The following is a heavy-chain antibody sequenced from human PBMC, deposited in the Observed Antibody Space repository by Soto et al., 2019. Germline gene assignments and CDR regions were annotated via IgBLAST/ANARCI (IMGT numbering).Heavy chain of an antibody. D-gene: IGHD6-6*01. Sequence: PSQTLSLTCAISGDSVSSNSAAWNWIRQSPSRGLEWLGRTYYRSKWYNDYAVSVKSRITINPDTSKNQFSLQLNSVTPEDTAVYYSARDTGQLVRSYYYYYMDVWGKGTTVTVSS. CDR2: TYYRSKWYN. CDR1: GDSVSSNSAA. V-gene: IGHV6-1*01. CDR3: ARDTGQLVRSYYYYYMDV. J-gene: IGHJ6*03.